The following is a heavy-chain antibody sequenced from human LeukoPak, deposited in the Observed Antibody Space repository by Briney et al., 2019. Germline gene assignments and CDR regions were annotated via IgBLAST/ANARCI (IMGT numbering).Heavy chain of an antibody. CDR1: GGTFSSYA. Sequence: ASVKASCKASGGTFSSYAISWVRQAPGQGLEWMGGIIPIFGTANYAQKFQGRVTITTDESTSTAYMELSSLRSEDTAVYYCARAGIGDYGDSSGYPFDYWGQGTLVTVSS. CDR2: IIPIFGTA. V-gene: IGHV1-69*05. D-gene: IGHD3-22*01. CDR3: ARAGIGDYGDSSGYPFDY. J-gene: IGHJ4*02.